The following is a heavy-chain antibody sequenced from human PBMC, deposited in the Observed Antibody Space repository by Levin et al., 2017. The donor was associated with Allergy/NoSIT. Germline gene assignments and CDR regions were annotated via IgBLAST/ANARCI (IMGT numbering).Heavy chain of an antibody. D-gene: IGHD3-3*01. CDR1: GGSISSSNFY. V-gene: IGHV4-39*07. CDR3: TRHPHITLFGVIIPFSWFDP. Sequence: PGGSLRLSCTVSGGSISSSNFYWGWIRQSPGRGLEWIGSVSYSGSTYYNPPLKSRVTISIETSKNEFSLKLNSVTAADTALYFCTRHPHITLFGVIIPFSWFDPWGPGTQVIVSS. J-gene: IGHJ5*02. CDR2: VSYSGST.